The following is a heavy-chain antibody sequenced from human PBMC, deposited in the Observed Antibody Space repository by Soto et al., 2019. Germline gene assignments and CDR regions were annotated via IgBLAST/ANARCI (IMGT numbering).Heavy chain of an antibody. V-gene: IGHV3-21*01. CDR3: ARVRAAAGTGHPDDY. CDR1: GFTFSSYS. J-gene: IGHJ4*02. CDR2: ISSSSSYI. Sequence: GGSLRLSCAASGFTFSSYSMNWVRQAPGKGLEWVSSISSSSSYIYYADSVKGRFTISRDNAKNSLYLQMNSLRAEDTAVYYCARVRAAAGTGHPDDYWGQGTLVTVSS. D-gene: IGHD6-13*01.